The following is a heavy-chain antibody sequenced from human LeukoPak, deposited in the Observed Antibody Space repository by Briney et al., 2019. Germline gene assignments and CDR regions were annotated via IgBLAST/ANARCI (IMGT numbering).Heavy chain of an antibody. CDR2: IRGDGSVK. CDR3: SRDANYYDSSRHYFDAFDI. V-gene: IGHV3-7*01. Sequence: GGSLRLSCVASGFTFSKYWMTWARQAPGKGLEWVANIRGDGSVKYLLDSVKGRFTISRDNVKNSLSLEMNNLRAEDTAVYYCSRDANYYDSSRHYFDAFDIWGQGTMVTVSS. CDR1: GFTFSKYW. D-gene: IGHD3-22*01. J-gene: IGHJ3*02.